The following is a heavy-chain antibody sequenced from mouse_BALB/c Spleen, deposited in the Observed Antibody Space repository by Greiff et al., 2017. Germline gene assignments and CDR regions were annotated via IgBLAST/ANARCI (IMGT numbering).Heavy chain of an antibody. V-gene: IGHV3-2*02. Sequence: EVKLLESGPGLVKPSQSLSLTCTVTGYSITSDYAWNWIRQFPGNKLEWMGYISYSGSTSYNPSLKSRISITRDTSKNQFFLQLNSVTTEDTATYYCARGLVYAMDYWGQGTSVTVSS. CDR3: ARGLVYAMDY. CDR1: GYSITSDYA. CDR2: ISYSGST. D-gene: IGHD1-1*02. J-gene: IGHJ4*01.